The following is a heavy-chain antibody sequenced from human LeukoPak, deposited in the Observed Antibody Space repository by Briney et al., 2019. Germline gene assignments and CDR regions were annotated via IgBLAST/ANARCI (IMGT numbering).Heavy chain of an antibody. Sequence: SETLSLTCTVSGGSISSHYWSWIRQPPGKGLEWIGRIYTSGSTNYNPSLKSRVTMSVDTSKNQFSLKLSSVTAADTAVYYCARAGGTISWNWFDPWGQGTLVTVSS. CDR2: IYTSGST. V-gene: IGHV4-4*07. D-gene: IGHD1-1*01. CDR3: ARAGGTISWNWFDP. J-gene: IGHJ5*02. CDR1: GGSISSHY.